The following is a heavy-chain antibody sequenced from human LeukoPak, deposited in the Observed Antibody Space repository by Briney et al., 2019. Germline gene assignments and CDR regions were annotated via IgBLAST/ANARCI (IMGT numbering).Heavy chain of an antibody. CDR2: ISGGGGTT. D-gene: IGHD2-15*01. V-gene: IGHV3-23*01. CDR1: GFTFSSYA. CDR3: ALPPTPYYYYGVDV. Sequence: GGSLRLSCAASGFTFSSYAMSWVRQAPGKRLEWVSAISGGGGTTYYADSVKGRFTISRDNAKNTLYLQMNGLRAEDTAVYFCALPPTPYYYYGVDVWGQGTTVTVSS. J-gene: IGHJ6*02.